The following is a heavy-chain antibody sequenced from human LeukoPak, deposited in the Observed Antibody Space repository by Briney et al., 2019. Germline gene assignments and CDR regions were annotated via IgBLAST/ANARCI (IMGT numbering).Heavy chain of an antibody. D-gene: IGHD3-10*01. CDR3: ARQMEDKSLVWIGELRKYYYYYMDV. Sequence: SETLSLTCTVSGGSISSSSYYWGWIRQPPGKGLEWIGSIYHSGTTYYNPTLKSRVTISMDTSKNQVALKLNSVTAADTAVYYCARQMEDKSLVWIGELRKYYYYYMDVWGKGTTVTVSS. V-gene: IGHV4-39*06. J-gene: IGHJ6*03. CDR1: GGSISSSSYY. CDR2: IYHSGTT.